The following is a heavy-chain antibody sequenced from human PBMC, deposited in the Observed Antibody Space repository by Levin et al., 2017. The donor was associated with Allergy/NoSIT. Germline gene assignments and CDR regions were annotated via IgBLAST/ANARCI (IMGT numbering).Heavy chain of an antibody. CDR2: ITGDGEDT. V-gene: IGHV3-23*01. Sequence: HPGGSLRLSCAASGFTFSTRAMTWVRQAAGKGLEWISGITGDGEDTHYADSVKGRFTISRDNSQNTLFLQMNNLRADDTATYFCAKGNTIFGVGRLDYWGRGTLVTVSS. CDR3: AKGNTIFGVGRLDY. CDR1: GFTFSTRA. D-gene: IGHD3-3*01. J-gene: IGHJ4*02.